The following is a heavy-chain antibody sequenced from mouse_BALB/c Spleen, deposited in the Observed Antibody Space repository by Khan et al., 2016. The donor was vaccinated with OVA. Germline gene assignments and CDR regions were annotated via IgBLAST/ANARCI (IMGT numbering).Heavy chain of an antibody. Sequence: QVQLQQSGAELATPSPSVTMSCKASGYTFSTYWIHWVKQRPGQGLEWLGYINPSSGYTYYNQRFNDKATLTADKSSSTAYMQLSSLTSEDSAVYYCARDRIDYWGQGTTLTVSS. CDR1: GYTFSTYW. J-gene: IGHJ2*01. CDR3: ARDRIDY. V-gene: IGHV1-4*01. CDR2: INPSSGYT.